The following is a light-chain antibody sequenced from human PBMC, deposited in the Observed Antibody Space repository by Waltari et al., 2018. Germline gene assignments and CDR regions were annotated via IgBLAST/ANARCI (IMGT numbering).Light chain of an antibody. V-gene: IGLV1-47*01. Sequence: QSVLTQPPSASGTPGQRVTISCSGSSSNIGSNYVYWYHEPPGTAPNRLICRNNQLRSGVRDRFSCAKSGTSASLAISGRRSGDEADYYGAAWDDSLSGRVFGGGTKLTVL. J-gene: IGLJ3*02. CDR1: SSNIGSNY. CDR3: AAWDDSLSGRV. CDR2: RNN.